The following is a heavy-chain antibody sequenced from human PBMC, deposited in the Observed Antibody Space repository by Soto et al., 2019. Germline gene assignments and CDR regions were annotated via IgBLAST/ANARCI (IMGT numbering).Heavy chain of an antibody. CDR3: VRDGTKTLRDWFDP. CDR2: IYATGTT. D-gene: IGHD1-1*01. J-gene: IGHJ5*02. Sequence: SETLSLTCTVSGASISGFYWSCIRKSAGKGLEWIVRIYATGTTDYNPSLKSRVMMSVDTSKKQFSLKLRSVTAADTAVYYCVRDGTKTLRDWFDPWGKGISVTVSS. V-gene: IGHV4-4*07. CDR1: GASISGFY.